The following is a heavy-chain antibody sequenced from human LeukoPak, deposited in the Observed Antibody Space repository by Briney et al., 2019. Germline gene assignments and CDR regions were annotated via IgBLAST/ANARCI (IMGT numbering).Heavy chain of an antibody. CDR2: IYSGGST. D-gene: IGHD3-16*01. V-gene: IGHV3-53*01. J-gene: IGHJ3*02. Sequence: GGSLRLSCAASGFSVSRNYMSWVRQAPGKGLEWVSVIYSGGSTYYADSVKGRFTISRDNSKNTLYLQMNSLRADDTAVYYCARATTITTFGFDIWGQGTMVTVSS. CDR3: ARATTITTFGFDI. CDR1: GFSVSRNY.